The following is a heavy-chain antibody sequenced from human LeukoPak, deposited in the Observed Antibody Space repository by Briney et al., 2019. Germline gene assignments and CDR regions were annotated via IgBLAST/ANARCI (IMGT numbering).Heavy chain of an antibody. V-gene: IGHV3-23*01. Sequence: QSGGSLRLSCAASGFTFSNYGMNWVRQAPGKGLEWVSGVSGGGGGTYYADSVKGRFTVSRDNSKNTLYLQMNSLRAEETAVYSCTKDSVTRWGQGTLVTVSS. J-gene: IGHJ4*02. CDR2: VSGGGGGT. CDR1: GFTFSNYG. CDR3: TKDSVTR. D-gene: IGHD3-10*01.